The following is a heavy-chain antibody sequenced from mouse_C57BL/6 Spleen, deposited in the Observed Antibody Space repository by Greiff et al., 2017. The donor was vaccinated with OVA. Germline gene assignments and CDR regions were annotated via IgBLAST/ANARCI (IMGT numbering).Heavy chain of an antibody. CDR2: ISSGGDYI. V-gene: IGHV5-9-1*02. Sequence: EVKLMESGEGLVKPGGSLKLSCAASGFTFSSYAMSWVRQTPEKRLEWVAYISSGGDYIYYADTVKGRFTISRDNARNTLYLQMSSLKSEDTAMYYCTRDLSNYGGYFDVWGTGTTVTVSS. CDR1: GFTFSSYA. D-gene: IGHD2-5*01. J-gene: IGHJ1*03. CDR3: TRDLSNYGGYFDV.